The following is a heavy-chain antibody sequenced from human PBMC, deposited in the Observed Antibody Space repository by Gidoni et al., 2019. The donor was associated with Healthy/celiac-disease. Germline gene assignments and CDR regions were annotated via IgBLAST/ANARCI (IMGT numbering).Heavy chain of an antibody. CDR1: GGSISSSNW. CDR3: ARDTPGYYYYYMDV. CDR2: VYHSWRT. J-gene: IGHJ6*03. V-gene: IGHV4-4*02. Sequence: QVQLQESGPGLVKPSGTLSLTCAVSGGSISSSNWWSWVRQPPGRGLEWVGDVYHSWRTNYNPSLKSRVTISVDKSKNQFSLKLSSVTAADTAVYYCARDTPGYYYYYMDVWGKGTTVTVSS.